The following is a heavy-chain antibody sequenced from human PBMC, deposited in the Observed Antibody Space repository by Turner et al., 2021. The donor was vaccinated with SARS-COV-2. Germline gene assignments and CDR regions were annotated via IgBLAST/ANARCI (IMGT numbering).Heavy chain of an antibody. CDR1: GGSIRAKS. CDR2: FYNIVSI. Sequence: QVQLQESGTGLVKPSETLSLTCTVSGGSIRAKSWGWIRQSPGRGLEWIGYFYNIVSIDYNPTLRSRVTISVDTTKNQLSQNLMSVTAADTAVDYWARHQGAASGYDHGMNVWGQGTAVIVSS. J-gene: IGHJ6*02. D-gene: IGHD1-26*01. CDR3: ARHQGAASGYDHGMNV. V-gene: IGHV4-59*08.